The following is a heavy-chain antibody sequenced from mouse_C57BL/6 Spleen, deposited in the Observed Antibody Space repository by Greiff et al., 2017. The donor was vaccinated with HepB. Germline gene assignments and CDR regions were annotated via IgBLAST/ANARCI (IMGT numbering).Heavy chain of an antibody. CDR2: ISSGGSYT. V-gene: IGHV5-6*01. CDR3: ARKGGTRSYYFDY. CDR1: GFTFSSYG. D-gene: IGHD3-3*01. J-gene: IGHJ2*01. Sequence: EVMLVESGGDLVKPGGSLKLSCAASGFTFSSYGMSWVRQTPDKRLEWVATISSGGSYTYYPDSVKGRFTISRDNAKNTLYLQMSSLKAEDTAMYYCARKGGTRSYYFDYWGQGTTLTVSS.